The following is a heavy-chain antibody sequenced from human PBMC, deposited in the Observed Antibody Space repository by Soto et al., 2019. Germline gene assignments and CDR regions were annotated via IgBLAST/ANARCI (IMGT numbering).Heavy chain of an antibody. J-gene: IGHJ4*02. Sequence: EVQLLESGGGLVQPGGSLRLSCAASGFTFSSYAMSLVRQAPGKGLEWVSAISGSGGSTYYADSVKGRFTISRDNSKNTLYLQMNSLSAEDTAVYYCAKEGEYRSGWDNFDYWGQGTLVTVAS. V-gene: IGHV3-23*01. CDR1: GFTFSSYA. CDR3: AKEGEYRSGWDNFDY. D-gene: IGHD6-19*01. CDR2: ISGSGGST.